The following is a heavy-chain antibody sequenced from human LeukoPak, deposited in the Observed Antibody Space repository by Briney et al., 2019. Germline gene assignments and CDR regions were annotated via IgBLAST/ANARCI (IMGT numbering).Heavy chain of an antibody. CDR2: ISSSSSYI. D-gene: IGHD4-23*01. J-gene: IGHJ4*02. CDR1: GFTFSSYS. CDR3: ARDPTVVTPGY. V-gene: IGHV3-21*01. Sequence: GGPLRLSCEASGFTFSSYSMNWVRQAPGKGLEWVSSISSSSSYIYYADSVKGRFTISRDNAKNSLYQQMNSLRAEDTAVYYCARDPTVVTPGYWGQGTLVTVSS.